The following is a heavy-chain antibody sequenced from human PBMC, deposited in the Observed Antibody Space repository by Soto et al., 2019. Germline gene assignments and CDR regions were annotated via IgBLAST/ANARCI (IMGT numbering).Heavy chain of an antibody. D-gene: IGHD6-19*01. Sequence: ESGGGVVQPGRSLRLSCAASGFTFSSYGMHWVRQAPGKGLEWVAVISYDGSNKYYADSVKGRFTISRDNSKNTLYLQMNSLRAEDTAVYYCAKDHDSSGWYAHYFDYWGQGTLVTVSS. V-gene: IGHV3-30*18. CDR1: GFTFSSYG. CDR3: AKDHDSSGWYAHYFDY. J-gene: IGHJ4*02. CDR2: ISYDGSNK.